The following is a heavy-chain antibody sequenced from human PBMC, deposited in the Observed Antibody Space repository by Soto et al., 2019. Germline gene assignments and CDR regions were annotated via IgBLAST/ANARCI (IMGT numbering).Heavy chain of an antibody. CDR2: FDPEDGET. CDR3: ATKGRWYVGYYYYGMDV. CDR1: GYTLTELS. J-gene: IGHJ6*02. D-gene: IGHD6-13*01. Sequence: GASVKVSCKVSGYTLTELSMHWVRQSPVKGLEWMGGFDPEDGETIYAQKFQGRVTMTEDTSTDTAYMELSSLRSEDTAVYYCATKGRWYVGYYYYGMDVWGQGTTVTVSS. V-gene: IGHV1-24*01.